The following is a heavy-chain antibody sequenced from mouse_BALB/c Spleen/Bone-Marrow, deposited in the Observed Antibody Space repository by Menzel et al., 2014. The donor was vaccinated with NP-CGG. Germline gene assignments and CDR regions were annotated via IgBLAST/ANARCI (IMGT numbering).Heavy chain of an antibody. Sequence: QVQLQQSGAELVKPGASVKMSCKASGYTFTSYNMHWVKQTPGQGLEWIGAIYPGNGDTSYNQKFKGKATSTADKSSSTAYMQLSSLTSEDSAVYYCARDGLLSDYWGQGTTLTVSS. D-gene: IGHD2-3*01. CDR2: IYPGNGDT. CDR3: ARDGLLSDY. CDR1: GYTFTSYN. V-gene: IGHV1-12*01. J-gene: IGHJ2*01.